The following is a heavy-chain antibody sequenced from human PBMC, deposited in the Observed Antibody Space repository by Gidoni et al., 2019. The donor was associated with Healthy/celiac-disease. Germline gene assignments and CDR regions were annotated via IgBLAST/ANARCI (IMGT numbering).Heavy chain of an antibody. CDR3: ARDPYYDFWSGYSHYFDY. CDR1: GFTFSSYA. Sequence: QVQLVESGGGVVQTGRSLRLSCAASGFTFSSYAMHWVRQAPGKGLEWVAVISYDGSNKYYADSVKGRVTISRDNSKNTLYLQMNSLRAEDTAVYYCARDPYYDFWSGYSHYFDYWGQGTLVPVSS. J-gene: IGHJ4*02. V-gene: IGHV3-30*01. D-gene: IGHD3-3*01. CDR2: ISYDGSNK.